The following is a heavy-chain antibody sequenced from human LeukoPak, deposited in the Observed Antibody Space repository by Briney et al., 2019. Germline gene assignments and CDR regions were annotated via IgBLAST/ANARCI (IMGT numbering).Heavy chain of an antibody. D-gene: IGHD2-2*02. CDR1: GYNFSNYG. V-gene: IGHV1-18*01. J-gene: IGHJ4*02. Sequence: ASVKVSCKASGYNFSNYGISWVRQAPGQGLEWMGWISGYNGNTNYAQKLQGRVTMTTDTSTTTAYMELRSLRSDDTAVYYCARDRSLYTSMLDSWGQGTLVTDSS. CDR3: ARDRSLYTSMLDS. CDR2: ISGYNGNT.